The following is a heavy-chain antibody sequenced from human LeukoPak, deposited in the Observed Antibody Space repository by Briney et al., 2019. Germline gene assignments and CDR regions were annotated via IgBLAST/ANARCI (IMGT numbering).Heavy chain of an antibody. CDR1: GGSISSSSYY. CDR3: ARIVVALTYYYYMDV. Sequence: PSETLSLTCTVSGGSISSSSYYWGWIRQPPGKGLEGLVSSYYSGTTYYNPSRKSRVTISVDTSKNQFSLKLTSVTAADTAVYYCARIVVALTYYYYMDVWGKGATVTVSS. CDR2: SYYSGTT. J-gene: IGHJ6*03. V-gene: IGHV4-39*01. D-gene: IGHD3-22*01.